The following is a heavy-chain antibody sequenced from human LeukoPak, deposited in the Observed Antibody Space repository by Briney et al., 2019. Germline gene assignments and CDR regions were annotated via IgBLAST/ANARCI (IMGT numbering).Heavy chain of an antibody. J-gene: IGHJ6*02. CDR1: GFTFSSYG. V-gene: IGHV3-30*18. D-gene: IGHD1-26*01. CDR2: ISYDGSNK. Sequence: GGSLRLSCAASGFTFSSYGMHWVRQAPGKGLEWVAVISYDGSNKYYTDCVKGRFTISRDNFKNTLYLQMNSLRAEDTAVYYCAKDVRWEDYYYGMDVWGQGTTVTVSS. CDR3: AKDVRWEDYYYGMDV.